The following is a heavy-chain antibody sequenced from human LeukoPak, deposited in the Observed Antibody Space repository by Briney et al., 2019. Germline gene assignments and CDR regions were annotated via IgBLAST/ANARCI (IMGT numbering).Heavy chain of an antibody. CDR1: GASISSTTYY. D-gene: IGHD3-22*01. J-gene: IGHJ4*02. Sequence: PSETLSLTCTVSGASISSTTYYWGWIRQPPRKGLEWIASIYYSGSTYYNPSLKSRVTISVDTSKNQFSLNLSSVTAADTAVYYCARGPRRLYYDNTAYYYNWGQGTLVTVSS. V-gene: IGHV4-39*01. CDR2: IYYSGST. CDR3: ARGPRRLYYDNTAYYYN.